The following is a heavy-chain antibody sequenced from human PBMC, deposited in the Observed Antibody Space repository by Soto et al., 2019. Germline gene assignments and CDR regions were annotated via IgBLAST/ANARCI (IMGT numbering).Heavy chain of an antibody. CDR2: ISSSSSYI. J-gene: IGHJ6*02. CDR3: ARRGYCSSTSCPDYYYGMDV. D-gene: IGHD2-2*01. V-gene: IGHV3-21*01. CDR1: GFTFSSYS. Sequence: GSLRLSCAASGFTFSSYSMNWVRQAPGKGLEWVSSISSSSSYIYYADSVKGRFTISRDNAKNSLYLQMNRLRAEDTAVYYCARRGYCSSTSCPDYYYGMDVWGQGTTVTVSS.